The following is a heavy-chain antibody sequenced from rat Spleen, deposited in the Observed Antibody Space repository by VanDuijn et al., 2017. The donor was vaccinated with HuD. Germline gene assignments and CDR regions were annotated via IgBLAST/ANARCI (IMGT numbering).Heavy chain of an antibody. V-gene: IGHV5-25*01. Sequence: EVKLVESGGGLVQPGRSLKLSCAASGFTFNNYDMAWVRQAPTKALEWVASISPSGGGTYYRDSVKGRFTVSRENAKSTLYLLMDSLRSEDTATYYCARQDTSGYSNWFAYWGQGTLVTVSS. CDR1: GFTFNNYD. CDR3: ARQDTSGYSNWFAY. J-gene: IGHJ3*01. CDR2: ISPSGGGT. D-gene: IGHD4-3*01.